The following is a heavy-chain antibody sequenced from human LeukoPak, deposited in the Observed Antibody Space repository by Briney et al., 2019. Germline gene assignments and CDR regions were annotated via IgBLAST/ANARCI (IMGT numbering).Heavy chain of an antibody. CDR1: GFTFSSYW. CDR2: IHGDGRTT. D-gene: IGHD2-8*01. V-gene: IGHV3-74*01. Sequence: PGGSLRLSCAASGFTFSSYWIHWVRQVPGKGLVWVSRIHGDGRTTTYADSVKGRFTISRDNAKNTLYLQMSSLRAEDTAVYYCARDNGGNYHTAFDYWGQGTLVTVSS. CDR3: ARDNGGNYHTAFDY. J-gene: IGHJ4*02.